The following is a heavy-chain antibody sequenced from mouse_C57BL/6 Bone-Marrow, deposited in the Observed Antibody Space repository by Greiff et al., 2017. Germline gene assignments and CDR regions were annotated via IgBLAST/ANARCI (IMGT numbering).Heavy chain of an antibody. Sequence: VKLQESGPGLVKPSQSLFLTCSITGFPITSGYYWIWIRQSPGKPLEWMGYITHSGETFYNPSLQSPISITRETSKNQFFLQLNSVTTEDTAMYYCAGVFYDYDEKYFDVWGTGTTVTVSS. V-gene: IGHV12-3*01. D-gene: IGHD2-4*01. CDR3: AGVFYDYDEKYFDV. J-gene: IGHJ1*03. CDR2: ITHSGET. CDR1: GFPITSGYY.